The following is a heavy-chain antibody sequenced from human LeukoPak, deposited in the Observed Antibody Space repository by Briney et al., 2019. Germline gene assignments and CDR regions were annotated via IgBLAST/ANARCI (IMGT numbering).Heavy chain of an antibody. Sequence: GGSLRLSCAASGFTFSSYSMNWVRQAPGKGLEWVSSISSSSSYIYYADSVKGRFTISRDNAKNSLYLQMNSLRAEDTALYYCATQLVVNDAFDIWGQGTMVTVSS. V-gene: IGHV3-21*04. D-gene: IGHD3-22*01. CDR1: GFTFSSYS. CDR2: ISSSSSYI. J-gene: IGHJ3*02. CDR3: ATQLVVNDAFDI.